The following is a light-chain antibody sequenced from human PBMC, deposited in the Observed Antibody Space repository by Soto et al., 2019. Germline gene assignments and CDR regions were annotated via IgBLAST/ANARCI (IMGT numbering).Light chain of an antibody. CDR1: QSVGNN. CDR2: GAS. V-gene: IGKV3-15*01. CDR3: QQYHNWPRT. J-gene: IGKJ1*01. Sequence: IVMTQSPATLSVSPGEGVTLSCRASQSVGNNLAWYQQKPGQAPRLLIYGASTRATGIPGTFSGSGSGTEFTLTISSLQSEDFAVYYCQQYHNWPRTFGQGTTVEIK.